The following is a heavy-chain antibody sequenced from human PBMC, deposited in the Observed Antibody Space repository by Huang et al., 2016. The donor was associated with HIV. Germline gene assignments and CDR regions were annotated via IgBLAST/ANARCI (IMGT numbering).Heavy chain of an antibody. Sequence: VQLVESGGGVVQPGGSLSLSCGASGFIFDNFGLHWVRQAPGKGVGGVAFIRYDGSNEYNGESVKGRFSISRDNFENMVYLQMNSLGDGDTAIYYCARAVDGFNSKGFYMDVWGKGTAVIVSS. D-gene: IGHD5-12*01. CDR3: ARAVDGFNSKGFYMDV. CDR1: GFIFDNFG. V-gene: IGHV3-30*02. CDR2: IRYDGSNE. J-gene: IGHJ6*03.